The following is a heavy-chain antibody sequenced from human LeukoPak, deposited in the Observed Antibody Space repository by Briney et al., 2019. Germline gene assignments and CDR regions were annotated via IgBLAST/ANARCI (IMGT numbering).Heavy chain of an antibody. V-gene: IGHV1-24*01. D-gene: IGHD3-22*01. CDR1: GYTLTELS. CDR2: FDPEDGET. J-gene: IGHJ4*02. CDR3: ARVPSPSYDSSGYLDY. Sequence: ASVKVSCKVSGYTLTELSMHWVRQAPGKGLEWMGGFDPEDGETIYAQKFQGRVTMTEDTSTDTAYMELSSLRSEDTAVYYCARVPSPSYDSSGYLDYWGQGTLVTVSS.